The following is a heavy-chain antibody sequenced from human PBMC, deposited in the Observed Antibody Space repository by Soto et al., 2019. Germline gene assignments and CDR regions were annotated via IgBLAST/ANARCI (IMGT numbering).Heavy chain of an antibody. CDR1: GGTFSSYA. J-gene: IGHJ5*02. D-gene: IGHD2-15*01. CDR2: IIPIFGTA. Sequence: QVQLVQSGAEVKKPGSSVKVSCKASGGTFSSYAISWVRQAPGQGLEWMGGIIPIFGTANYAQKFQGRVTITADESTSTAYMELSSLRSEDTALYYCARALGYCSGGSCYSGSWFDPWGQGTLVTVSS. V-gene: IGHV1-69*01. CDR3: ARALGYCSGGSCYSGSWFDP.